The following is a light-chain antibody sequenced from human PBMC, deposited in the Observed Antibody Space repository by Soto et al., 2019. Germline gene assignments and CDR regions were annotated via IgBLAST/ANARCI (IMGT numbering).Light chain of an antibody. CDR2: DAS. Sequence: EIVLTQSPATLSLSPGERATLSCRASQSVGSYLAWYQQKPGQSPRLLIYDASNRATGIPARFSGSGSGTNFTLPISSLEPADLAVYYCQQRTKWPRTFGQGTKVEIK. CDR3: QQRTKWPRT. CDR1: QSVGSY. J-gene: IGKJ1*01. V-gene: IGKV3-11*01.